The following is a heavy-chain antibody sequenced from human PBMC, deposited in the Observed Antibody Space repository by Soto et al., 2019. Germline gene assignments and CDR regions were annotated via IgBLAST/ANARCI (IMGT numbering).Heavy chain of an antibody. V-gene: IGHV1-18*01. J-gene: IGHJ3*02. CDR1: GYTFTSYG. Sequence: QVQLVQSGAEVKNPGASVKVSCKASGYTFTSYGISWVRQAPGQGLEWMGWISAYNGNTNYARKLQGRVTMTTDTSXSXXNMELRSLRSDGTAVYYCARVPIDNYCSGGSCYSVAGAFDIWGQGTMVTVSS. CDR2: ISAYNGNT. CDR3: ARVPIDNYCSGGSCYSVAGAFDI. D-gene: IGHD2-15*01.